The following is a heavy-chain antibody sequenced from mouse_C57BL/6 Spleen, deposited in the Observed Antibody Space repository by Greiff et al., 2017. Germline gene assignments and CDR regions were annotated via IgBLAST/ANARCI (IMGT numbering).Heavy chain of an antibody. Sequence: EVQRVESGGGLVKPGGSLKLSCAASGFTFSSYAMSWVRQTPEKRLEWVATISDGGSYTYYPDNVKGRFTISRDNAKNNLYLQMSHLKSEDTAMYYCARDRGYYGSLYYFDYWGQGTTLTVSS. CDR3: ARDRGYYGSLYYFDY. CDR2: ISDGGSYT. V-gene: IGHV5-4*01. CDR1: GFTFSSYA. J-gene: IGHJ2*01. D-gene: IGHD1-1*01.